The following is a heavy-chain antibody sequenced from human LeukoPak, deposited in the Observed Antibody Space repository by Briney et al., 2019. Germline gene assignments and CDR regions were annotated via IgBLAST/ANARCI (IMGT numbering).Heavy chain of an antibody. J-gene: IGHJ4*02. CDR1: GYTFTSCG. Sequence: ASVTVSCKASGYTFTSCGISWVRQAPGQGLEWMGWISAYNGNTNYAQKLQGRVTMTTDTSTSTAYMELRSLRSDDTAVYYCARDNGGHYYGSGCDYWGQGTLVTVSS. CDR3: ARDNGGHYYGSGCDY. CDR2: ISAYNGNT. D-gene: IGHD3-10*01. V-gene: IGHV1-18*04.